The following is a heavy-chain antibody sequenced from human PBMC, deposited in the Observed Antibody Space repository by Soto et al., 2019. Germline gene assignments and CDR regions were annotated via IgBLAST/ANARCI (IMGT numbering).Heavy chain of an antibody. CDR3: ARDLGLITFGGVIW. J-gene: IGHJ4*02. V-gene: IGHV3-33*01. Sequence: PGGSLRLSCAASGFTFSSYGMHWVRQAPGKGLEWVAVIWYDGSNKYYADSVKGRFTISRDNSKNTLYLQMNSLRAEDTAVYYCARDLGLITFGGVIWWGQGTLVTVSS. CDR1: GFTFSSYG. D-gene: IGHD3-16*02. CDR2: IWYDGSNK.